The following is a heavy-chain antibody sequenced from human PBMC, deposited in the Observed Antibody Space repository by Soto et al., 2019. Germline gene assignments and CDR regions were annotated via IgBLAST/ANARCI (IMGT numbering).Heavy chain of an antibody. J-gene: IGHJ3*02. V-gene: IGHV2-5*02. CDR3: AHRRRYSIFGVVTHAFDI. D-gene: IGHD3-3*02. Sequence: SGPTLVNPTQTLTLTCTVSGFSLSTSGVAVGWIRQPPGKALEWLALIYWDDDKRYSPSLRSRLTITKDTSKNQVVLTMTNMDPVDTATYYCAHRRRYSIFGVVTHAFDIWGQGTMVTVSS. CDR2: IYWDDDK. CDR1: GFSLSTSGVA.